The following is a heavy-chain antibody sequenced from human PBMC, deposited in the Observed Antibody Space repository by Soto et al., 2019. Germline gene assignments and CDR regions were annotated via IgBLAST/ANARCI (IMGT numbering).Heavy chain of an antibody. J-gene: IGHJ6*02. D-gene: IGHD3-10*01. Sequence: EVQVVESGGGLVKPGGSLRLSCAASGFTFNNYNINWVRQGPGKGLEWVASISSKSNQIFHADSVKGRFTISRDNAKESLYLQMSRLRAEDTAVYYCAKDRGRGSPVSGGLDVWGQGTTVTVSS. V-gene: IGHV3-21*01. CDR3: AKDRGRGSPVSGGLDV. CDR1: GFTFNNYN. CDR2: ISSKSNQI.